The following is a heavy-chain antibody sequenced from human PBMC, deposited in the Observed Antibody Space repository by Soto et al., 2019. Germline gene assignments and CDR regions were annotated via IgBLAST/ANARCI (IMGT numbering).Heavy chain of an antibody. CDR3: AGEPYGDYSGY. D-gene: IGHD4-17*01. V-gene: IGHV1-69*08. J-gene: IGHJ4*02. CDR2: ITPILGIA. CDR1: GGTFSSYS. Sequence: QVQLVQSGAEVKKPGSSVKVSCKASGGTFSSYSINWVRQAPGQGLEWMGRITPILGIANYAQKFQGRVTITADKSTSTAYMELSSLRSEDTAVYYCAGEPYGDYSGYWGQGTLVTVSS.